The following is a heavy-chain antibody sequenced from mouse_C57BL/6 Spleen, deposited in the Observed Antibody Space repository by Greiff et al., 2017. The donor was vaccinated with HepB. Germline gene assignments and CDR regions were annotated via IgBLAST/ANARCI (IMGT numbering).Heavy chain of an antibody. D-gene: IGHD4-1*01. Sequence: QVQLQQSGAELVRPGTSVKVSCKASGYAFTNYLIEWVKQRPGQGLEWIGVINPGSGGTNYNEKFKGKATLTADKSSSTAYMQLSSLTSEDSAVYFCAKSNWDGYFDCWGQGTTLTVSS. CDR2: INPGSGGT. V-gene: IGHV1-54*01. CDR3: AKSNWDGYFDC. J-gene: IGHJ2*01. CDR1: GYAFTNYL.